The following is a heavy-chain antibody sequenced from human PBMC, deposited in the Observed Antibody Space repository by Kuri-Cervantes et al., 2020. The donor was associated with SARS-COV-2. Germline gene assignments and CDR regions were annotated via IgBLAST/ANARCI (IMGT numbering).Heavy chain of an antibody. D-gene: IGHD3-22*01. CDR2: IGPSGTTK. J-gene: IGHJ4*02. V-gene: IGHV3-11*04. CDR1: GFIFSDYY. CDR3: ARDSYYYDGSSYYYSKGFDF. Sequence: GESLKISCTASGFIFSDYYMTWIRQAPGKGLEWVSNIGPSGTTKYYADSVKGRFTISRDNAKNSLYLQMSSLRAEDTAVYYCARDSYYYDGSSYYYSKGFDFWGQGTLVTVSS.